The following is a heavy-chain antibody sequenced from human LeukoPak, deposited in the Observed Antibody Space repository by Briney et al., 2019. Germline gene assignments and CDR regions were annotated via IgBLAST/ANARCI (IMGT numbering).Heavy chain of an antibody. CDR1: GGSISSYQ. CDR3: ARGTGVYYYGSGSYYDY. Sequence: SETLFLTCNVSGGSISSYQWSWIRQPPGKGLEWIGYIYYSGSTNYNPSLKSRVTISVDTSKNQFSLKLSSVTAADTAVYYCARGTGVYYYGSGSYYDYWGQGTLVTVSS. J-gene: IGHJ4*02. CDR2: IYYSGST. D-gene: IGHD3-10*01. V-gene: IGHV4-59*12.